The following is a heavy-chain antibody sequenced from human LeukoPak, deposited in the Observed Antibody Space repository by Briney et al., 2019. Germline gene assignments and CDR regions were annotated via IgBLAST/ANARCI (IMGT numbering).Heavy chain of an antibody. V-gene: IGHV4-34*01. J-gene: IGHJ5*02. D-gene: IGHD2-15*01. Sequence: SETLSLTCAVYGGSFSGYYWSWIRQPPGKGLEWIGEINHSGGTNYNPSLKSRVTISVDTSKNQFSLKLSSVTAADTAVYYCARHSSVVRGWFDPWGQGTLVTVSS. CDR2: INHSGGT. CDR3: ARHSSVVRGWFDP. CDR1: GGSFSGYY.